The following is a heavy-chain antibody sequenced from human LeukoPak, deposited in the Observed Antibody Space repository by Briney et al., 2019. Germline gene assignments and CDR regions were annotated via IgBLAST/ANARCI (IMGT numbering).Heavy chain of an antibody. CDR2: INPNSGGT. CDR3: ARAVRTSGWLGYYYMDV. J-gene: IGHJ6*03. V-gene: IGHV1-2*02. D-gene: IGHD6-19*01. CDR1: GYTFTGYY. Sequence: ASVKVSCKASGYTFTGYYMHWVRQAPGQGLEWMGWINPNSGGTNYAQKFQGRVTMTRDTSISTAYMELSRLRSDDTAVYYCARAVRTSGWLGYYYMDVWGKGTTVTVSS.